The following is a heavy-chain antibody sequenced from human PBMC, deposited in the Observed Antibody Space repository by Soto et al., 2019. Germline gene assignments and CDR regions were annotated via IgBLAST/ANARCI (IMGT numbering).Heavy chain of an antibody. Sequence: QVQLVQSGAEVKKPGSSVKVSCKASGGTFSSYAISWVRQAPGQGLEWMGGIIPIFGTANYAQKFQGRVTITADESTTTADMGRSSLRAEDTAVYYCARDRQRSYGDYRSAYNWFDPWGQGTLVTVSS. V-gene: IGHV1-69*12. D-gene: IGHD4-17*01. J-gene: IGHJ5*02. CDR3: ARDRQRSYGDYRSAYNWFDP. CDR1: GGTFSSYA. CDR2: IIPIFGTA.